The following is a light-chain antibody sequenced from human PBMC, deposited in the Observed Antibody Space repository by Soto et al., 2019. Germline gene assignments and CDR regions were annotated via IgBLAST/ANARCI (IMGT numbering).Light chain of an antibody. J-gene: IGLJ2*01. V-gene: IGLV2-8*01. CDR1: SSDVGGYNY. CDR2: EVS. Sequence: QSALTQPPSASGSPGQSVTISCTGTSSDVGGYNYVSWYQQHPGKAPKFLIFEVSRRPSGVPDRFSGSKSGNTASLTVSGLQVDDESDYYSSSYAGSNNPVIFGGGTKLTVL. CDR3: SSYAGSNNPVI.